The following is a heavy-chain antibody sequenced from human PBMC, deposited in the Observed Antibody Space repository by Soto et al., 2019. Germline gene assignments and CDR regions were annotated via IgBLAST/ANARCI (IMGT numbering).Heavy chain of an antibody. Sequence: EVQLVESGGGLVKPGGSLRLSCAASGFTFSNSWMNWVRQAPGKGLEWVGRIKSKTDGGTIEYAAPVKGRFTISRHDSKNTLYLQMNSLKTEDTAVYYCTRRHLRVGATTWFARLVDYWGQGTLVTVSS. CDR1: GFTFSNSW. J-gene: IGHJ4*02. D-gene: IGHD1-26*01. V-gene: IGHV3-15*07. CDR2: IKSKTDGGTI. CDR3: TRRHLRVGATTWFARLVDY.